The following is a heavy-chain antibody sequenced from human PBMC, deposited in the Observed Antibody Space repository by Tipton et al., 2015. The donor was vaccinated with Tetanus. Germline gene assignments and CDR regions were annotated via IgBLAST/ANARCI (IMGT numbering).Heavy chain of an antibody. CDR3: ARAELRRGFSGYLYYDL. J-gene: IGHJ2*01. Sequence: SLTCTVSDGPVSSGGHYWGWVRQLPGKGLEWIGCIYYSGTTYYNPSLRSRLSISVDTSKNQFSLSLASVTAADTAIYYCARAELRRGFSGYLYYDLWGRGILVTVSS. V-gene: IGHV4-31*03. CDR1: DGPVSSGGHY. D-gene: IGHD5-12*01. CDR2: IYYSGTT.